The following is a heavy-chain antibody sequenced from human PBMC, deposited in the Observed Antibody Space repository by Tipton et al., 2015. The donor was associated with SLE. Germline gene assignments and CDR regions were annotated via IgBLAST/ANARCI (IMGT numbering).Heavy chain of an antibody. CDR3: ARADIAPDY. V-gene: IGHV3-33*01. CDR2: IWYDGSNK. J-gene: IGHJ4*02. CDR1: GFTFSSYG. Sequence: SLRLSCAASGFTFSSYGMHWVRQAPGKGLEWVAVIWYDGSNKYYADSVKGRFTISSDKSKNTLYLQMNSLRAEDTAVYYCARADIAPDYWGQGTLVTVSS. D-gene: IGHD2-15*01.